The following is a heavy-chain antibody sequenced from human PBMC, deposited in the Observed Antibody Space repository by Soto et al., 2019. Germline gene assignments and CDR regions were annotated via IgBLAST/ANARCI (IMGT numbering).Heavy chain of an antibody. CDR3: AKERKLCTANDCYTWGTGGSDV. J-gene: IGHJ6*02. CDR1: GFNFDDYT. V-gene: IGHV3-9*01. D-gene: IGHD2-2*02. Sequence: EVQLVESGGGLVQPGRSLRLSCAAFGFNFDDYTMHCVRQAQGKGLEWVAGISWNSGIIVYADSFKGRFTVSRDNAKRSLYLQRTSLRAEDTALYSCAKERKLCTANDCYTWGTGGSDVFGQVTTITVSS. CDR2: ISWNSGII.